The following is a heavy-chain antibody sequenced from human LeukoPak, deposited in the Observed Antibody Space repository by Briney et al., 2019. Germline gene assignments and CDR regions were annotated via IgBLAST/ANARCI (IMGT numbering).Heavy chain of an antibody. J-gene: IGHJ1*01. D-gene: IGHD2-2*02. CDR1: GGTFSSYA. CDR3: ARDPTPALEVVVPAAIPQYFQH. Sequence: GASVKVSCKASGGTFSSYAISWVRQAPGQGLEWMGGIIPIFGTANYAQKFQGRVTITADESTSTAYMELSSLRSEDTAVYYCARDPTPALEVVVPAAIPQYFQHWGQGTLVTVSS. CDR2: IIPIFGTA. V-gene: IGHV1-69*13.